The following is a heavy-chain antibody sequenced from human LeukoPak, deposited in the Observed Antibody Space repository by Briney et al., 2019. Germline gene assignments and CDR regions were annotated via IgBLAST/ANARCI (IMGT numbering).Heavy chain of an antibody. V-gene: IGHV4-59*01. Sequence: PSETLSLTCTVSGGSISSYYWSWIRQPPGKGLEWIGYIYYSGSTNYNPSLKSRVTISVDTSKNQFSLKLSSVTAADTAVYYCARWGRYGGNQGVDYWGQGTLVTVSS. D-gene: IGHD4/OR15-4a*01. CDR3: ARWGRYGGNQGVDY. CDR1: GGSISSYY. CDR2: IYYSGST. J-gene: IGHJ4*02.